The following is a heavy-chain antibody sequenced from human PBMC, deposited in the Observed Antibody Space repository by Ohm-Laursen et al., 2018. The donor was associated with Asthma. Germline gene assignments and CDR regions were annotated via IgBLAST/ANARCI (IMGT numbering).Heavy chain of an antibody. CDR3: ARHSAGPNY. V-gene: IGHV4-39*01. D-gene: IGHD6-13*01. J-gene: IGHJ4*02. CDR2: SSYSGST. CDR1: GGSISSGTYW. Sequence: GTLSLTCTVSGGSISSGTYWWGWIRQPPGMGLEWIGSSSYSGSTYYNPPLRSRLTISVDTSKDQFSQKLTSVTAADTAVYYCARHSAGPNYWGLGALVTVSS.